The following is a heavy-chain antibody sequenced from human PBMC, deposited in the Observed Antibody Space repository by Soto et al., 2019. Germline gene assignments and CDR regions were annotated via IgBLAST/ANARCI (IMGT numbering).Heavy chain of an antibody. Sequence: QVQLVQSGAEVKKPGASVKVSCKASGYTFTNYGINWVRQAPGQGLEWLGWVSAYNGERRYAQRVQARVIMTTDTPTTTAYMELRSLRSDDKAVYYCSRGTSIPASGDYWGQGTLVTVSS. CDR2: VSAYNGER. CDR3: SRGTSIPASGDY. J-gene: IGHJ4*01. V-gene: IGHV1-18*01. D-gene: IGHD6-6*01. CDR1: GYTFTNYG.